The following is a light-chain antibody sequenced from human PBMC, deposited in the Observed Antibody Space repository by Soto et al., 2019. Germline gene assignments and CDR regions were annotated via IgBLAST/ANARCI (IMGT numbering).Light chain of an antibody. J-gene: IGLJ1*01. V-gene: IGLV2-14*03. CDR1: SSDVGAYDF. Sequence: QSALTQPASVSGSPGQSITISCTGTSSDVGAYDFVSWYQQHPDKAPKLMIYEVRNRPSGVSNRFSGSKSVNTATLTISGRKAEDEGDYYSSSYTSSSTRVFGTGTKLTVL. CDR2: EVR. CDR3: SSYTSSSTRV.